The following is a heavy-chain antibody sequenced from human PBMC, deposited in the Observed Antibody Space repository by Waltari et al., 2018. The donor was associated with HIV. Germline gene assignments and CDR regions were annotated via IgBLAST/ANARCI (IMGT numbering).Heavy chain of an antibody. Sequence: QVQLVQSGAEVKKPGASVKVSCKASGYTFPAYYIHWVRQAPGQGLEWMGRINSNSGDTNYGQKFQGRVTMTRDTSISTASMELSRLTSDDTAVYYCTRAANVVVPTVTPWFDPWGQGTLVTVSS. CDR3: TRAANVVVPTVTPWFDP. D-gene: IGHD2-2*01. CDR2: INSNSGDT. J-gene: IGHJ5*02. V-gene: IGHV1-2*06. CDR1: GYTFPAYY.